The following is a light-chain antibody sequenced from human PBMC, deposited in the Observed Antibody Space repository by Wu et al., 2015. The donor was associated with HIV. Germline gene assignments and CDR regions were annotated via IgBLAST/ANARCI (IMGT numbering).Light chain of an antibody. V-gene: IGKV3-11*01. CDR3: QQRSNWPYT. J-gene: IGKJ2*01. Sequence: LSPRGETPPSSSRASQRVSTFRSLVPTPDLATAPRLVIYGASNRATGIPARFSGSGSETDFTLTISSLEPEDFAVYYCQQRSNWPYTLGQGTKVEIK. CDR2: GAS. CDR1: QRVSTF.